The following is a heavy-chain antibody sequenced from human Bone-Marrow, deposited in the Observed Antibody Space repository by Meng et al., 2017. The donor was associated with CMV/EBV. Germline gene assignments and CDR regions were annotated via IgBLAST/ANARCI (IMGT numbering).Heavy chain of an antibody. D-gene: IGHD6-19*01. J-gene: IGHJ4*02. CDR3: AKDRPLKDSSGWYDDPFGY. CDR2: ISGSGGST. Sequence: GGSLRLSCAASGFTFINYAMSWVRQPPGKGLEWVSTISGSGGSTYYADSVKGRFTISRDNSKHTLYLQMNSLRADDTAVYYCAKDRPLKDSSGWYDDPFGYWGQGTRVTVSS. V-gene: IGHV3-23*01. CDR1: GFTFINYA.